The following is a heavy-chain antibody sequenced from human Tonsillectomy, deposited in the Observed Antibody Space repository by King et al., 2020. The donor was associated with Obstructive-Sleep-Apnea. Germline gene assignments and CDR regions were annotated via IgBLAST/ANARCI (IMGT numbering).Heavy chain of an antibody. CDR3: ASAPELIPDLAFDY. D-gene: IGHD1-26*01. Sequence: VQLQESGPGLVKPSETLSLICTVSTGSISSHYWSWIRQPPGRGLEWIGSIYYSRSTNYHPPLKIRVTISLDTSKNQFSLRLTSVTAADTAVYYCASAPELIPDLAFDYWGQGTLVTVSS. CDR2: IYYSRST. J-gene: IGHJ4*02. CDR1: TGSISSHY. V-gene: IGHV4-59*11.